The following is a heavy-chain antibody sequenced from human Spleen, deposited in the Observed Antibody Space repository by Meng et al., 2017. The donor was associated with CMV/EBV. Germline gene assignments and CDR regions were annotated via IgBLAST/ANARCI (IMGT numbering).Heavy chain of an antibody. CDR1: GGSVSSGTFY. J-gene: IGHJ5*02. D-gene: IGHD5-24*01. Sequence: SETLSLTCTVSGGSVSSGTFYFSWIRQPPGKGLEFIGYIYYRGNTNYNPSLKSRVTISIDTSKNQFSLRLKSLTAADTAVYYCARQLNAGWFDPWGQGTLVTVSS. CDR2: IYYRGNT. CDR3: ARQLNAGWFDP. V-gene: IGHV4-61*01.